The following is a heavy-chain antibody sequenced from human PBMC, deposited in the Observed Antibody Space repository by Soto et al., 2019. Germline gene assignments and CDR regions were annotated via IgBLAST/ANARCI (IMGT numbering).Heavy chain of an antibody. CDR3: IWWHAGGQEY. V-gene: IGHV1-18*01. CDR2: ISAVNHNT. J-gene: IGHJ4*02. Sequence: VEVKQSAAQVREPGASVKVSCTAERYTFMYYLVNWVRQAPGHGLECVGWISAVNHNTNHAQRVQDRVTFTSDTSTRTASMELMGLRSDDTGIYDCIWWHAGGQEYGGQGTRVTVSS. CDR1: RYTFMYYL. D-gene: IGHD2-15*01.